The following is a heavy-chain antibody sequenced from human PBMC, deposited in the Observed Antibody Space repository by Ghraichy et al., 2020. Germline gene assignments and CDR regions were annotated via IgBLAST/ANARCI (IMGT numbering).Heavy chain of an antibody. J-gene: IGHJ3*02. Sequence: TLSLTCAVYGGSFSGYYWSWIRQPPGKGLEWIGEINHSGSTNYNPSLKSRVTISVDTSKNQFSLKLSSVTAADTAVYYCARGPAEWLLQTRAFDIWGQGTMVTVSS. CDR2: INHSGST. CDR1: GGSFSGYY. V-gene: IGHV4-34*01. D-gene: IGHD3-3*01. CDR3: ARGPAEWLLQTRAFDI.